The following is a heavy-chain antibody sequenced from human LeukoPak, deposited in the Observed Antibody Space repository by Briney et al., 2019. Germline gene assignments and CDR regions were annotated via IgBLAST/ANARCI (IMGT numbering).Heavy chain of an antibody. J-gene: IGHJ4*02. V-gene: IGHV1-2*02. CDR3: ARDLGVKIAYYFDY. D-gene: IGHD2-8*01. CDR2: INPNSGGT. CDR1: GYTFTSYY. Sequence: GASVKVSCKASGYTFTSYYMHWVRQAPGQGLEWMGWINPNSGGTNYAQKFQGRVTMTRDTSISTAYMELSRLRSDDTAVYYCARDLGVKIAYYFDYWGQGTLVTVSS.